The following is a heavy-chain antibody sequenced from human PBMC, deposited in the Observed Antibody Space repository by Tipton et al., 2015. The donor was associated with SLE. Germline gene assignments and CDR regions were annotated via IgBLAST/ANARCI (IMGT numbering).Heavy chain of an antibody. D-gene: IGHD3-16*01. CDR1: GGPMSSSSSS. J-gene: IGHJ4*02. Sequence: GMVKPSETLSLTCTVSGGPMSSSSSSWGWIRQPPGKGLEWIGYIYYTGSSNHNPSLKGRVTMSVDTSKNQFSLSVNSVTAADTAVYYCARSMLTTKRVFDYWGQGTLVTVSS. CDR3: ARSMLTTKRVFDY. CDR2: IYYTGSS. V-gene: IGHV4-61*05.